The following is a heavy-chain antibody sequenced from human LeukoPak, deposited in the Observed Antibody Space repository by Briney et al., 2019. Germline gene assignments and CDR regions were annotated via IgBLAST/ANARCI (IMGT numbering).Heavy chain of an antibody. CDR1: GYSISSGYY. J-gene: IGHJ4*02. D-gene: IGHD3-22*01. CDR3: ASGGYYDSSGYYIVQFDY. Sequence: SETLSLTCAVSGYSISSGYYWGWIRRPPGKGLEWIGSIYHSGSTYYNPSLKSRVTISVDTSKNQFSLKLSSVTAADTAVYYCASGGYYDSSGYYIVQFDYWGQGTLVTVSS. CDR2: IYHSGST. V-gene: IGHV4-38-2*01.